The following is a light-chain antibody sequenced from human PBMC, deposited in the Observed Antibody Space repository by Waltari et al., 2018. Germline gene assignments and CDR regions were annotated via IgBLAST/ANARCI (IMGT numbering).Light chain of an antibody. CDR1: RLGDKY. CDR3: QAWDSTTVI. CDR2: QNI. V-gene: IGLV3-1*01. Sequence: SYELNQLPSVSVSPGQTATITCSGNRLGDKYTCWYQQKPGQSPVLVIYQNIKRPSGIPERFSGSNSGNTATLTISGTQAMDEADYYCQAWDSTTVIFGGGTKLTVL. J-gene: IGLJ2*01.